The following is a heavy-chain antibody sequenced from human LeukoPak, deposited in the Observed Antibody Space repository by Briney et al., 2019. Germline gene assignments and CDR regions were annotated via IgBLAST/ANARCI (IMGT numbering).Heavy chain of an antibody. Sequence: GGSLRLSCAASGFTFDDYAMHWVRQAPGKGLEWVSGISWNSGSIGYADSVKGRFTISRDNAKNSLYLQMNSLRAEDTALYYCAKKDIFDYWGQGTLVTVSS. V-gene: IGHV3-9*01. J-gene: IGHJ4*02. CDR3: AKKDIFDY. CDR2: ISWNSGSI. CDR1: GFTFDDYA.